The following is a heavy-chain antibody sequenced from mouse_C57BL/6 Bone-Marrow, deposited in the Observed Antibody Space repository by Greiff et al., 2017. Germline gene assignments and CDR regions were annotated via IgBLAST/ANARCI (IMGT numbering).Heavy chain of an antibody. J-gene: IGHJ3*01. CDR1: GYTFTSYW. CDR3: ARGLLGSWFAY. CDR2: IDPSDSYT. D-gene: IGHD2-3*01. Sequence: QVQLQQPGAELVRPGTSVKLSCKASGYTFTSYWMHWVKQRPGQGLEWIGVIDPSDSYTNYNQKFKGKATLTVDTSSRTAYMQLSSLTSEDSAVYYFARGLLGSWFAYWGQGTLVTVSA. V-gene: IGHV1-59*01.